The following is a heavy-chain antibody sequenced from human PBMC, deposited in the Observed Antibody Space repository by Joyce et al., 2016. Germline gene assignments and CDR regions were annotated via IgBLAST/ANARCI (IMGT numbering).Heavy chain of an antibody. CDR2: ISHDVSDK. CDR1: GFAFNSYG. V-gene: IGHV3-30*18. CDR3: AKDRGRYGSGSYSLDY. D-gene: IGHD3-10*01. Sequence: QVHLVESGGGVVQPGRSLTLSCKASGFAFNSYGMVWVRKAPGKGLEWVALISHDVSDKFYGDSVKGRITVARDNPENTLYLQMNTLRLDDTALYYCAKDRGRYGSGSYSLDYWGQGALVTVSS. J-gene: IGHJ4*02.